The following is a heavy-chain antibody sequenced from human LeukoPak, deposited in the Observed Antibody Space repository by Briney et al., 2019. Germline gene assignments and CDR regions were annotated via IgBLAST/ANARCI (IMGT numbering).Heavy chain of an antibody. V-gene: IGHV1-18*01. J-gene: IGHJ4*02. CDR1: GYTFTSYG. CDR2: ISAYNGNT. D-gene: IGHD3-3*01. CDR3: ARHHITIFGVVIPCDY. Sequence: ASVKVSCKASGYTFTSYGISWVRQAPGQGLEGRGWISAYNGNTNYAQKLQGRVTMTTDTSTSTAYMELRSLRSDDTAVYYCARHHITIFGVVIPCDYWGQGTLVTVSS.